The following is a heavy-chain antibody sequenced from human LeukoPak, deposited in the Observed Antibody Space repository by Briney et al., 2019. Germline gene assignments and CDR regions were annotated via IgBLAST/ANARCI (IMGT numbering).Heavy chain of an antibody. Sequence: ASETLSLTCAAYGGSFSGYYWSWIRQPPGKGLEWIGEINHSGSTNYNPSLKSRVTISVDTSKNQFSLKLSSVTAADTAVYYCARVNGSVPRWFDPWGPGTLVTVSS. D-gene: IGHD3-10*01. J-gene: IGHJ5*02. CDR1: GGSFSGYY. CDR3: ARVNGSVPRWFDP. V-gene: IGHV4-34*01. CDR2: INHSGST.